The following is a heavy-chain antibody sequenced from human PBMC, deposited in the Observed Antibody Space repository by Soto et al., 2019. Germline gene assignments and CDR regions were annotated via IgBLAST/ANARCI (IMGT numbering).Heavy chain of an antibody. Sequence: SETLSLTCTVSGASIISTTSSYYWGWIRQPPGKGLEWIGSFYYSGSTYLNPSLKSRVTVSVDTPQNQFSLKLSSVTAADTAVYYCARHFPLRVVRSTYFDAWGQGTLVTVSS. CDR2: FYYSGST. J-gene: IGHJ5*02. CDR1: GASIISTTSSYY. CDR3: ARHFPLRVVRSTYFDA. V-gene: IGHV4-39*01. D-gene: IGHD3-3*01.